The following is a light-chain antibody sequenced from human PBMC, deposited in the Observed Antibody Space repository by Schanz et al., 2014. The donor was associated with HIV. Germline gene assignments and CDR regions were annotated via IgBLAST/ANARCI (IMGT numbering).Light chain of an antibody. J-gene: IGLJ3*02. CDR2: DVS. Sequence: QSALTQPASVSASPGQSITISCTGTGSDIGGYNFVSWYQQHPGKAPKLIIYDVSYRPSGISDRFSGSKSGDTASLTISGLQAEDEADYYCSSYEGIHNWVFGGGTKLTVL. CDR1: GSDIGGYNF. V-gene: IGLV2-14*03. CDR3: SSYEGIHNWV.